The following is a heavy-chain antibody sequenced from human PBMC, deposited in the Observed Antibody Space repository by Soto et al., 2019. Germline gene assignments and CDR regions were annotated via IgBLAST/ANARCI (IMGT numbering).Heavy chain of an antibody. J-gene: IGHJ3*02. CDR3: AKGQQQLVPSALDI. D-gene: IGHD6-13*01. V-gene: IGHV3-30*18. CDR2: ISYDGSNK. CDR1: ECTFSNFG. Sequence: WGLLSLCKAAAECTFSNFGVRWVLPAKGKGLEWVAVISYDGSNKYYADSVKGRFTISRDNSKNTLYLQMNSLRAEDTAVYYCAKGQQQLVPSALDISGQAIMVTVSS.